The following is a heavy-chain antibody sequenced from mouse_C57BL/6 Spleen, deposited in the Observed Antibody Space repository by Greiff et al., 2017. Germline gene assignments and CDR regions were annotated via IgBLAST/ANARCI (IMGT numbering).Heavy chain of an antibody. J-gene: IGHJ4*01. Sequence: DVKLVESGGDLVKPGGSLKLSCAASGFTFSSYGMSWVRQTPDKRLEWVATISSGGSYTYYPDSVKGRFTISRDNAKNTLYLQMSSLKSEDTAMYYCARHAHYGSSLYAMDYWGQGTSVTVSS. D-gene: IGHD1-1*01. CDR2: ISSGGSYT. CDR1: GFTFSSYG. V-gene: IGHV5-6*02. CDR3: ARHAHYGSSLYAMDY.